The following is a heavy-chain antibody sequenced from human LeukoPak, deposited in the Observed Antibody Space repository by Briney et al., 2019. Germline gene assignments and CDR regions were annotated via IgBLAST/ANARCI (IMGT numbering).Heavy chain of an antibody. CDR3: AKDGGGSYSVY. CDR1: GFTFDDYA. J-gene: IGHJ4*02. V-gene: IGHV3-9*01. D-gene: IGHD1-26*01. Sequence: GRSLRLSCAASGFTFDDYAMHWVRQAPGKGLEWVSGISWNSGSIGYADSVKGRFTIPRDNAKNSLYLQMNSLRAEDTALYYCAKDGGGSYSVYWGQGTLVTVSS. CDR2: ISWNSGSI.